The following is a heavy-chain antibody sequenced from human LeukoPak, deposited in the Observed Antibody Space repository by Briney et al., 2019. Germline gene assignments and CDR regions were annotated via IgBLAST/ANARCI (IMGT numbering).Heavy chain of an antibody. D-gene: IGHD2-15*01. J-gene: IGHJ4*02. CDR3: ARDRELKSDSCRGGSCYLYLVDY. CDR1: GGSISSYY. CDR2: IYTSGST. V-gene: IGHV4-4*07. Sequence: SETLSLTCTVSGGSISSYYWSWIRQPAGKGLEWIGRIYTSGSTNYNPSLKSRVTMSVDTSKNQFSLKLSSVTAAGTAVYYCARDRELKSDSCRGGSCYLYLVDYWGQGTLVTVSS.